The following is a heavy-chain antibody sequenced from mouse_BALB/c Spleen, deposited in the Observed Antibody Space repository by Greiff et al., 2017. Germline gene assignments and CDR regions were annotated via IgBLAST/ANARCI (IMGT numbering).Heavy chain of an antibody. CDR2: IYPGNVNT. V-gene: IGHV1S56*01. CDR3: ARQTARATLFAMDY. D-gene: IGHD3-2*01. CDR1: GYTFTSYY. Sequence: QVQLQQSGPELVKPGASVRISCKASGYTFTSYYIHWVKQRPGQGLEWIGWIYPGNVNTKYNEKFKGKATLTADKSSSTAYMQLSSLTSEDSAVYFCARQTARATLFAMDYWGQGTSVTVSS. J-gene: IGHJ4*01.